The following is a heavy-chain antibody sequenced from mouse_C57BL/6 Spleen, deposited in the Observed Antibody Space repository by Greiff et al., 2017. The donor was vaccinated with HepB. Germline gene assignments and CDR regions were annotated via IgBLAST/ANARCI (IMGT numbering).Heavy chain of an antibody. Sequence: EVQLQQSGPGLVKPSQSLSLTCSVTGYSITSGYYWNWIRQFPGNKLEWMGYISYDGSNNYNPSLKNRISITRDTSKNQFFLKLNSVTTEDTATYYCAILRSDWFAYWGQGTLVTVSA. CDR3: AILRSDWFAY. D-gene: IGHD1-1*01. CDR2: ISYDGSN. J-gene: IGHJ3*01. V-gene: IGHV3-6*01. CDR1: GYSITSGYY.